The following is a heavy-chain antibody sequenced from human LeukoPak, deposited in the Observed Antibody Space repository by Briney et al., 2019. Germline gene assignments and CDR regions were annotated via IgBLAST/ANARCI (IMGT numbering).Heavy chain of an antibody. CDR2: ISDDGSTE. J-gene: IGHJ5*02. Sequence: GGSLRLSCAASGFTFSTYAIHWVRQAPGKGLEWVAVISDDGSTEYYADSVKGRFTISRDNSKNMLYLQINSLRAEDAAVYYCARDLIAVTGTGFWFDPRGQGTLVTVSS. V-gene: IGHV3-30-3*01. D-gene: IGHD6-19*01. CDR1: GFTFSTYA. CDR3: ARDLIAVTGTGFWFDP.